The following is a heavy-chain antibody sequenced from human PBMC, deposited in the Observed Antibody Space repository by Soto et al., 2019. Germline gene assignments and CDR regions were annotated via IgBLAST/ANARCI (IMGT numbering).Heavy chain of an antibody. CDR3: ARDQGGYWFDP. Sequence: QVQLVQSGAEVKKPGSSVKVSCKASGGTFSSYTISWVRQAPGQGLEWMGRIIPILGIANYAQKFQGRVTITADKFTSTAYMELSSLRSEDTAVYYCARDQGGYWFDPWGQGTLVTVSS. D-gene: IGHD3-16*01. CDR1: GGTFSSYT. V-gene: IGHV1-69*08. CDR2: IIPILGIA. J-gene: IGHJ5*02.